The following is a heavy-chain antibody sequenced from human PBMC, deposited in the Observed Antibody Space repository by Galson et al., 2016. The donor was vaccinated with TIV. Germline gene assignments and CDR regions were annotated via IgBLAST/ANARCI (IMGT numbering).Heavy chain of an antibody. D-gene: IGHD2-2*01. CDR2: IYSSGST. CDR1: GDSINNYY. J-gene: IGHJ6*02. CDR3: ARRGPAARVRQNTHYYVMDV. V-gene: IGHV4-59*08. Sequence: LSLTCTVSGDSINNYYWTWIRQPPGKGLEWIGYIYSSGSTNYNPSLESRVTISLDMSKNQFSLKLTSVTAADTAVYYCARRGPAARVRQNTHYYVMDVWGQGTTVTVSS.